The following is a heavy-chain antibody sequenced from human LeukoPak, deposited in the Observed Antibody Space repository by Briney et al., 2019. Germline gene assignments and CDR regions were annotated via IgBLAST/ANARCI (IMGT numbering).Heavy chain of an antibody. Sequence: PGGSLRLSCAASGFTFSDYYMSWVRQAPGKGLEWVSAISGSGGSTYYADSVKGRFAISRDNSKNTLYLQMNSLRAEDTAVYYCARELGDMGYFDYWGQGTLVTVSS. CDR2: ISGSGGST. CDR1: GFTFSDYY. D-gene: IGHD2-15*01. CDR3: ARELGDMGYFDY. V-gene: IGHV3-23*01. J-gene: IGHJ4*02.